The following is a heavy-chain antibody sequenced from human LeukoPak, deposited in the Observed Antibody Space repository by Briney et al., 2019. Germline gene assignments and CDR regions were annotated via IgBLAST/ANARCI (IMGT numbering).Heavy chain of an antibody. J-gene: IGHJ4*02. CDR1: GFTFSSYA. Sequence: GGSLRLSCVASGFTFSSYAMSWVRQAPGEGLEWVSAISGSGGSTYYADSVKGRFTISRDNSKNTLYLQMNSLRAEDTAVYYCAKDSRGTPTTVLRYWGQGTLVTVSS. V-gene: IGHV3-23*01. CDR2: ISGSGGST. D-gene: IGHD4-11*01. CDR3: AKDSRGTPTTVLRY.